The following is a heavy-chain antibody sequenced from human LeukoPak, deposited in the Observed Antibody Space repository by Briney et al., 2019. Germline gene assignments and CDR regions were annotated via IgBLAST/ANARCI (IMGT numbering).Heavy chain of an antibody. V-gene: IGHV3-23*01. CDR2: ISGSGGST. J-gene: IGHJ4*02. CDR1: GWTFSSNA. Sequence: PRGSLSLSCAASGWTFSSNAMSWVRQDPGKGLEWVSAISGSGGSTYYADSVKGRFTISRDNSKNTLYLQMNSLRAEDTAVYYCAKDRVVAAAGTFDYWGQGTLVTVSS. CDR3: AKDRVVAAAGTFDY. D-gene: IGHD6-13*01.